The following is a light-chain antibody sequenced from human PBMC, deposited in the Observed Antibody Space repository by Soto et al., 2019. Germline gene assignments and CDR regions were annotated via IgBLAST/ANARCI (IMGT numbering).Light chain of an antibody. J-gene: IGKJ1*01. CDR3: QQYNSYPWT. Sequence: DIQITQSPSSVSAYVGDRVTITCQASQDISNYLNWYQQKSGKAPKLLIYDASSLESGVPSRFSGSGSGTEFTLTITSLQPDDFATYYCQQYNSYPWTFGQGTKV. CDR1: QDISNY. V-gene: IGKV1-5*01. CDR2: DAS.